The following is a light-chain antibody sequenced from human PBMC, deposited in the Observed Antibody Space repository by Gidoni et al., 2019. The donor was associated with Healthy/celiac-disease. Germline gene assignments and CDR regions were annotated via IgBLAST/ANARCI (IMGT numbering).Light chain of an antibody. CDR1: NIGSKS. CDR2: YDS. J-gene: IGLJ2*01. Sequence: SYVLTPPPSVSVAPGKTARITCGGNNIGSKSVHWYQQKPGQAPVLVIYYDSDRPSGIHERFSGSNSGNTATLTISRVEAGDEADYYCQVWDSSSDHVVFGGGTKLTVL. V-gene: IGLV3-21*04. CDR3: QVWDSSSDHVV.